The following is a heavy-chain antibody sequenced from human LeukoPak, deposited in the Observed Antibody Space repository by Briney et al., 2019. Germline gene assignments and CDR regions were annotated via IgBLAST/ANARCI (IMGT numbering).Heavy chain of an antibody. CDR3: ARARKDRGIFDY. CDR2: LYSVPST. Sequence: PGGSLRLSCAASGFTLSSNYMSWVRPAPGKGLEWVSVLYSVPSTHCADSVKGTFTFSRANSKYTLYLQMNSLRAQDTAVYYCARARKDRGIFDYSGQGTLVTVSS. V-gene: IGHV3-66*01. CDR1: GFTLSSNY. J-gene: IGHJ4*02. D-gene: IGHD3-16*01.